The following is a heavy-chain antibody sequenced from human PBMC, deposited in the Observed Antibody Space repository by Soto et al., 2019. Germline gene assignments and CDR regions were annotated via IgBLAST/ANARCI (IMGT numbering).Heavy chain of an antibody. J-gene: IGHJ4*02. CDR3: GRCYSTSWYEHVDY. CDR1: GFTFSSYA. D-gene: IGHD6-13*01. Sequence: GGSLRLSCAASGFTFSSYAMHWVRQAPGKGLEWVAVISYDGSNKNYADSVKGRFAISRDNPKNTLYLQMNSLRTEDTAVYYCGRCYSTSWYEHVDYWGQGTLVTVS. CDR2: ISYDGSNK. V-gene: IGHV3-30*09.